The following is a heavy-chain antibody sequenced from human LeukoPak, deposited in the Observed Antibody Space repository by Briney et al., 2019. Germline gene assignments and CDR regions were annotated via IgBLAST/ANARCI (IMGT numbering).Heavy chain of an antibody. V-gene: IGHV1-69*10. CDR2: IIPIFGIA. D-gene: IGHD3-22*01. Sequence: VASVKVSCKASGYTFTSYDINWVRQATGQGLEWMGWIIPIFGIANYAQKFQGRVTITADKSTSTAYMELSSLRSEDTAVYYCARGGSSGYSAFDIWGQGTMVTVSS. J-gene: IGHJ3*02. CDR3: ARGGSSGYSAFDI. CDR1: GYTFTSYD.